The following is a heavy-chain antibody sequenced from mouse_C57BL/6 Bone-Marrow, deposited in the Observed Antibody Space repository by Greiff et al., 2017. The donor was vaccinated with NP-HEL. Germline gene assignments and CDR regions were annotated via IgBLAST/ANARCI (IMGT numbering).Heavy chain of an antibody. Sequence: VQLQESGAELVRPGASVKLSCTASGFNIKDDYMHWVKQRPEQGLEWIGWIDPENGDTEYASKFQGKATITADTSSNTAYLQLSSLTSEDTAVYYCTTWGTTVVATDYWGQGTTLTVSS. V-gene: IGHV14-4*01. D-gene: IGHD1-1*01. CDR3: TTWGTTVVATDY. CDR1: GFNIKDDY. J-gene: IGHJ2*01. CDR2: IDPENGDT.